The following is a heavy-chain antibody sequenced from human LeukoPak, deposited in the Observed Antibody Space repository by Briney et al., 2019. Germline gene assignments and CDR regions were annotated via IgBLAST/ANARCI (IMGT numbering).Heavy chain of an antibody. CDR1: GYSFPSYW. CDR2: IYSGDSDT. CDR3: ARQGMASYYYYGMDV. J-gene: IGHJ6*01. V-gene: IGHV5-51*01. D-gene: IGHD5-24*01. Sequence: ESLQISCQGYGYSFPSYWISWVRQMPGKGLGWMGIIYSGDSDTRYSPSFQGQVAISADKSISTAYLQWSSLKASDTAMYYCARQGMASYYYYGMDVWGQGTTVTVSS.